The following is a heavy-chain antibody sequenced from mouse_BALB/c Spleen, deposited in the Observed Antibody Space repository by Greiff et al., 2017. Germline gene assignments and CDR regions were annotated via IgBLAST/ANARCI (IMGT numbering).Heavy chain of an antibody. D-gene: IGHD2-4*01. J-gene: IGHJ4*01. Sequence: QVQLQQPGAELVKPGASVKLSCKASGYTFTSYYMYWVKQRPGQGLEWIGGINPSNGGTNFNEKFKSKATLTVDKSSSTAYMQLSSLTSEDSAVYYCTRGLRLGCYAMDYWGQGTSVTVSS. CDR1: GYTFTSYY. CDR2: INPSNGGT. V-gene: IGHV1S81*02. CDR3: TRGLRLGCYAMDY.